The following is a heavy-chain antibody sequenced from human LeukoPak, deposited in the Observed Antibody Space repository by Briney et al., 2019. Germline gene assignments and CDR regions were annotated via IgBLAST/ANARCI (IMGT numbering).Heavy chain of an antibody. Sequence: GESLKISCKGSGYSFTSYWIGWVRQMPGKGLEWMGIIYPGDSDTRYSPSFQGQVTISADKSISTAYLQWSSLKASDTVMYYCARPTYYYDSSGYYNTLIDYWGQGTLVTVSS. CDR3: ARPTYYYDSSGYYNTLIDY. V-gene: IGHV5-51*01. D-gene: IGHD3-22*01. J-gene: IGHJ4*02. CDR1: GYSFTSYW. CDR2: IYPGDSDT.